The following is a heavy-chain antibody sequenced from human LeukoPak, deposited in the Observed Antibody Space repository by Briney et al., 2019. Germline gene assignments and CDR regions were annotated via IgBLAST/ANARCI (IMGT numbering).Heavy chain of an antibody. V-gene: IGHV3-21*01. J-gene: IGHJ4*02. CDR2: ISSSSSYI. D-gene: IGHD3-3*01. CDR1: GFTFSSYS. CDR3: ARDKSGYSNFDY. Sequence: PGGSLRLSCAASGFTFSSYSMNWVRQAPGKGLEWVSSISSSSSYIYYADSVKGRFTISRDNAKNSLYLQMSSLRAEDTAVYYCARDKSGYSNFDYWGQGTLVTVSS.